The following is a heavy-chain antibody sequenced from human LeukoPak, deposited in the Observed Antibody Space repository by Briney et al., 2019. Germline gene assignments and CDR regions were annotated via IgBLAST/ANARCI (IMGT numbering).Heavy chain of an antibody. CDR1: GFTFSRYW. Sequence: GGSLRLSCAASGFTFSRYWMTSVRQAPGKGLEWVANIKQDGREKYYVDSVKGRFTISRDNAKNSLYLQMNSLRVEDTAVYYCARGWDGSGYYSFDYWGQGTLVTVSS. CDR2: IKQDGREK. D-gene: IGHD3-22*01. CDR3: ARGWDGSGYYSFDY. V-gene: IGHV3-7*05. J-gene: IGHJ4*02.